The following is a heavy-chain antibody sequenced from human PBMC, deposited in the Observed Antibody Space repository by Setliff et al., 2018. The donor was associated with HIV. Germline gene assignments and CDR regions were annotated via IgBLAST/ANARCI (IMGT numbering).Heavy chain of an antibody. D-gene: IGHD6-13*01. CDR1: GRSISNYY. V-gene: IGHV4-59*12. Sequence: PSETLSLTCPVSGRSISNYYWSWIRQPPGEGLECIGDIYYSGSTNYNPSLKSRVTISVDTSKQQVSLRLTSVTAADTAVYYCARDRSGWSGGHNDGFDVWGQGTMVTVSS. J-gene: IGHJ3*01. CDR3: ARDRSGWSGGHNDGFDV. CDR2: IYYSGST.